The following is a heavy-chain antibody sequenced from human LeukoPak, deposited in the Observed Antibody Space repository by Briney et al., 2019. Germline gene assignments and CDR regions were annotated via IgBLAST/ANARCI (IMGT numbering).Heavy chain of an antibody. V-gene: IGHV1-18*01. D-gene: IGHD1-26*01. CDR3: ARDIRAGSLRGADY. CDR2: ISAYNGNT. J-gene: IGHJ4*02. CDR1: GYTFTSYD. Sequence: GASVKVSCKASGYTFTSYDINWVRQATGQGLEWMGWISAYNGNTNYAQKLQGRVTMTTDTSTSTAYMELRSLRSDDTAVYYCARDIRAGSLRGADYWGQGTLVTVSS.